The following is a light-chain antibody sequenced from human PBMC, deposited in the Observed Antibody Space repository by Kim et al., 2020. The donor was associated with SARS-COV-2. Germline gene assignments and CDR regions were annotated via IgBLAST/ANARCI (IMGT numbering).Light chain of an antibody. CDR2: GAS. Sequence: LSLSPEERATLSCRASQTISSTYIAWYQQRPGQAPRLLIFGASTRAAGIPARFSGGGSGTDFTLTISRLEPEDFAVYFCQHYGSSPFGGGTKLEI. J-gene: IGKJ4*01. CDR1: QTISSTY. CDR3: QHYGSSP. V-gene: IGKV3-20*01.